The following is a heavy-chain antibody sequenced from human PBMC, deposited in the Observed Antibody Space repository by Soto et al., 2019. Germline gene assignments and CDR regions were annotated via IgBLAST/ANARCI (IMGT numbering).Heavy chain of an antibody. D-gene: IGHD4-17*01. Sequence: GVSLRLSCEGSRFSFEDYAMHWVRQAPGKGLEWVSGISWNSGNTGYADSVKGRFTISRDNAKNSLYLQMHSLRVEDTALYYCAKDKSRDYGDYNHAFDIWDQGTMVTVSS. V-gene: IGHV3-9*01. CDR3: AKDKSRDYGDYNHAFDI. J-gene: IGHJ3*02. CDR1: RFSFEDYA. CDR2: ISWNSGNT.